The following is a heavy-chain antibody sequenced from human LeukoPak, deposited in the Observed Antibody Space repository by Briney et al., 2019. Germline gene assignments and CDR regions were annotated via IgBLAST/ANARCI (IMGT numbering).Heavy chain of an antibody. CDR3: ARGNYDFWSGTTNYYFDY. Sequence: SETLSLTCTVSGGSISTSSSYWGWIRQPPGKGLEWIGSIYYSGSTNYNPSLERRVTISIDTYKDQFSLKLSSVTAADTAVYYCARGNYDFWSGTTNYYFDYWGQGTLVTVSS. CDR1: GGSISTSSSY. J-gene: IGHJ4*02. V-gene: IGHV4-39*01. D-gene: IGHD3-3*01. CDR2: IYYSGST.